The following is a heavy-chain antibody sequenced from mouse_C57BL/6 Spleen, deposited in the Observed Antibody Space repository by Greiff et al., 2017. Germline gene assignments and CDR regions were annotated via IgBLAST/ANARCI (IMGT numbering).Heavy chain of an antibody. Sequence: LQQPGASVKLSCKASGYTFTSYWMQWVKQRPGQGLEWIGEIDPSDSYTNYNQKFKGKATLTVDTSSSTAYMQLSSLTSEDSAVYYCARFRGGYYYGRNYWGQGTTLTVSS. CDR1: GYTFTSYW. V-gene: IGHV1-50*01. D-gene: IGHD1-1*01. CDR3: ARFRGGYYYGRNY. CDR2: IDPSDSYT. J-gene: IGHJ2*01.